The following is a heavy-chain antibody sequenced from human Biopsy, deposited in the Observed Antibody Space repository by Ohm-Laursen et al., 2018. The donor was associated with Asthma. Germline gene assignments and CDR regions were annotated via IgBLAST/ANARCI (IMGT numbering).Heavy chain of an antibody. CDR3: ARAVDYSHYYGIDV. J-gene: IGHJ6*02. CDR2: ISVYNGNT. CDR1: GYTFNSAG. Sequence: VASVKVSCKISGYTFNSAGITWVRQAPGQGLEWMGWISVYNGNTKVAQKLQDRVTMITDTPTSTAYMELRSLRSDDTAVYFCARAVDYSHYYGIDVWGQGTTVTVS. D-gene: IGHD3-10*01. V-gene: IGHV1-18*01.